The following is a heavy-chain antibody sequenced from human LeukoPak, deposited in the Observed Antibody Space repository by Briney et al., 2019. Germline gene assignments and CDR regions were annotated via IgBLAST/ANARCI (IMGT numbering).Heavy chain of an antibody. CDR1: GVSITSGDYH. V-gene: IGHV4-30-4*01. Sequence: SQTLSPTCTVSGVSITSGDYHWSWMRQPPGKGLEWIGYIYHSGRSYYNPSLKSRATISMDTSKNEFSLRLTSVTAADTAVYYCGRRSAADGTVFWGQGTLVTVSS. CDR2: IYHSGRS. D-gene: IGHD6-13*01. CDR3: GRRSAADGTVF. J-gene: IGHJ4*02.